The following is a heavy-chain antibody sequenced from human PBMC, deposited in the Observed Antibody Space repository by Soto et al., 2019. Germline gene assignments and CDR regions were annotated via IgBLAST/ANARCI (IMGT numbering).Heavy chain of an antibody. V-gene: IGHV4-39*01. D-gene: IGHD3-16*02. J-gene: IGHJ3*02. CDR1: GGSISSSSYY. Sequence: QLQLQESGPGLVKPSETLSLTCTVSGGSISSSSYYWGWIRQPPGKGLEWIGSIYYSGNTYYNPSLKSRVTISLDTSKNQFSLKLSSVTAADTAVYYCARTTKNDYVWGSYRPNDAFDIWGQGTMVTVSS. CDR3: ARTTKNDYVWGSYRPNDAFDI. CDR2: IYYSGNT.